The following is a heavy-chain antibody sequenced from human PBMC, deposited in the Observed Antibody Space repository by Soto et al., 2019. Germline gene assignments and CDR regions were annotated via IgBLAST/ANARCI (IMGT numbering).Heavy chain of an antibody. CDR1: GFTFGDYA. CDR3: TRESYSSGWSFDY. D-gene: IGHD6-19*01. J-gene: IGHJ4*02. V-gene: IGHV3-49*03. Sequence: SLRLSGTASGFTFGDYAMSWFRQAPGKGLEWVGFIRSKAYGGTTEYAASVKGRFTISRDDSKSIAYLQMNSLKTEDTAVYYCTRESYSSGWSFDYWGQGTLVTVSS. CDR2: IRSKAYGGTT.